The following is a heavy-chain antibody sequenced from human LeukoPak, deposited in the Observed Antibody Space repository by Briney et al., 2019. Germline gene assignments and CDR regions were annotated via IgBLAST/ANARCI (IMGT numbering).Heavy chain of an antibody. CDR1: GGSISGYH. V-gene: IGHV4-59*01. D-gene: IGHD2-2*01. Sequence: PSETLSLTCNVSGGSISGYHWSWIRQPPGKGLEWLGYIYYSGSSNYNPSLKSRVTISADTSKNQFSLKLSSVTAADTAVYYCARMSSSTSWDDAFDIWGQGTMVTVSS. J-gene: IGHJ3*02. CDR3: ARMSSSTSWDDAFDI. CDR2: IYYSGSS.